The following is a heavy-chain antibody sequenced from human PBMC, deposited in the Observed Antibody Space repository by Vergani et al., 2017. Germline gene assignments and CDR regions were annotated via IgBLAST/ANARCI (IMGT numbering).Heavy chain of an antibody. Sequence: VQLVQSGAEVKKPGASVKVSCKASGYTFTSYGISWVRQAPGQGLEWMGWISAYNGNTNYAQKLQGRVTMTTDTSTSTAYMELRSLRSDDTAVYYCARDPRISSSWYDRRQSSPPGPHYWGQGTLVTVSS. CDR1: GYTFTSYG. D-gene: IGHD6-13*01. J-gene: IGHJ4*02. CDR2: ISAYNGNT. CDR3: ARDPRISSSWYDRRQSSPPGPHY. V-gene: IGHV1-18*01.